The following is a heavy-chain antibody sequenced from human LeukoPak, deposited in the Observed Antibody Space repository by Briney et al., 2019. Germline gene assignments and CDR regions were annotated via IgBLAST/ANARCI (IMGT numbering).Heavy chain of an antibody. CDR2: IGGRGGTT. CDR1: GFPFSHNA. D-gene: IGHD1-20*01. CDR3: ARRDAANSNGLDF. Sequence: GGSLRLSCAASGFPFSHNAMSWVRQAPGKGLEWVSPIGGRGGTTYYADSVKGRFTISRDNAEDTLYLQMNSLRADDTAVYYCARRDAANSNGLDFWGQGTMVTVSS. J-gene: IGHJ4*02. V-gene: IGHV3-23*01.